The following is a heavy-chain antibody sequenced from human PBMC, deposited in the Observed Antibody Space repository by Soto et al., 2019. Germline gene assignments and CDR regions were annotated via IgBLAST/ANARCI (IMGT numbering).Heavy chain of an antibody. V-gene: IGHV3-7*01. CDR2: IKQDGSEK. Sequence: GGSLRLSCAASGFTFSSYWMSWVRQAPGKGLEWVANIKQDGSEKYYVDSVKGRFTISRDNAKNSLYLQMNSLRAEDTAVYYCARGSRLWSLEHQTTGDYWGQGTQVTVSS. D-gene: IGHD2-21*01. CDR3: ARGSRLWSLEHQTTGDY. CDR1: GFTFSSYW. J-gene: IGHJ4*02.